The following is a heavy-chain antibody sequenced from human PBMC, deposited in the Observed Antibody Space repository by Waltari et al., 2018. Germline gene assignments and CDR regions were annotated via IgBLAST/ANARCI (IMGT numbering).Heavy chain of an antibody. CDR1: GFTCSSYS. D-gene: IGHD3-10*01. Sequence: EVQLVESGGGLVQPGGSMRHSCAASGFTCSSYSMNWVRKAPGKGLEWVSYISSSSSTIYYADSVKGRFTISRDNAKNSLYLQMNSLRAEDTAVYYCARHPGEDYYYYMDVWGKGTTVTVSS. V-gene: IGHV3-48*04. CDR3: ARHPGEDYYYYMDV. J-gene: IGHJ6*03. CDR2: ISSSSSTI.